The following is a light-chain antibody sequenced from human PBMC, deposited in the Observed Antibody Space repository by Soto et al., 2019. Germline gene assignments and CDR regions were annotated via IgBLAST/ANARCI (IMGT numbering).Light chain of an antibody. J-gene: IGLJ1*01. Sequence: QSALTQPASVSGSPGQAITISCSGTSGDIGDHNSVSLQQQYPGEAPKLLIFDVNNRPSGISNRDSGSKSGNTASLTISGLQAEDEAVYYCCFIVPGIVVFGTGTKRTVL. CDR3: CFIVPGIVV. CDR1: SGDIGDHNS. CDR2: DVN. V-gene: IGLV2-14*01.